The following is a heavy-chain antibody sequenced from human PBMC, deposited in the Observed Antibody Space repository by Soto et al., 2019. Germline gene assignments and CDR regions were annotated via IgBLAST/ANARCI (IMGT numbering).Heavy chain of an antibody. CDR1: GFTFSSYS. CDR2: ISSSSSYI. J-gene: IGHJ4*02. CDR3: ARDSEDEIGGQWLLPRVVGH. Sequence: GGSLRLSCAASGFTFSSYSMNWVRQAPGKGLEWVSSISSSSSYIYYADSVKGRFTISRDNAKNSLYLQMNSLRAEDTAVYYCARDSEDEIGGQWLLPRVVGHWGQGTLVTVSS. V-gene: IGHV3-21*01. D-gene: IGHD6-19*01.